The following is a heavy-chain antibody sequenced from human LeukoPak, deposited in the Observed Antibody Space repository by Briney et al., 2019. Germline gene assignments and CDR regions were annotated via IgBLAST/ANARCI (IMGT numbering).Heavy chain of an antibody. J-gene: IGHJ4*02. CDR2: IYHSGST. CDR3: AKDQWVGAAGIFDY. V-gene: IGHV4-30-2*01. CDR1: GGSISSGGYY. D-gene: IGHD6-13*01. Sequence: SETLSLTCTVSGGSISSGGYYWSWIRQPPGKGLEWIGYIYHSGSTYYNPSLKSRVTISVDRSKNQFSLKLSSVTAADTAVYYCAKDQWVGAAGIFDYWGQGTLVTVSS.